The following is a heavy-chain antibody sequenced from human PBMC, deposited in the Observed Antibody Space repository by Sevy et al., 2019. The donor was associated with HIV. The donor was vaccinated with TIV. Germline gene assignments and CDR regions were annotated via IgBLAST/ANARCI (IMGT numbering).Heavy chain of an antibody. V-gene: IGHV3-23*01. CDR3: AKHQWRVSALPIDY. D-gene: IGHD2-2*01. CDR1: GFTFSSYA. J-gene: IGHJ4*02. CDR2: IRGSGGST. Sequence: GGSLRLSCAASGFTFSSYAMSWVRQAPGKGLEWVSAIRGSGGSTYDANSVKGGFTISRDNSKNALYLLRNRRRAEDTAVYYGAKHQWRVSALPIDYWGQGTLVTVSS.